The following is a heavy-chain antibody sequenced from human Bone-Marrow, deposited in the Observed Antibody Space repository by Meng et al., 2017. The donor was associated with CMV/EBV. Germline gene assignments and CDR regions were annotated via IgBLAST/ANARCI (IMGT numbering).Heavy chain of an antibody. D-gene: IGHD1-26*01. CDR1: GGSVSSGSYY. CDR2: IYYSGST. J-gene: IGHJ4*02. Sequence: ESLKISCTVSGGSVSSGSYYWSWIRQPPGKGLEWIGYIYYSGSTNYNPSLKSRVTISVDTSKNQFSLKLSSVTAADTAVYYCARDRIVGATLDYWGQGTLVTVSS. V-gene: IGHV4-61*01. CDR3: ARDRIVGATLDY.